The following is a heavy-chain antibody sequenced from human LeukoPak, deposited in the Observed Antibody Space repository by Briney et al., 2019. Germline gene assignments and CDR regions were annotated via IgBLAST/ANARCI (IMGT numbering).Heavy chain of an antibody. CDR3: AREERSKDAFDI. J-gene: IGHJ3*02. V-gene: IGHV3-30*02. CDR2: IRYDGSNK. Sequence: GGSLRLSCAASGFTFSSYGMHWVRQAPGKGLEWVAFIRYDGSNKYYADSVKGRFTISRDNSKNTLYLQMNSLRAEDTAVYYCAREERSKDAFDIWGQGTMVTVSS. CDR1: GFTFSSYG.